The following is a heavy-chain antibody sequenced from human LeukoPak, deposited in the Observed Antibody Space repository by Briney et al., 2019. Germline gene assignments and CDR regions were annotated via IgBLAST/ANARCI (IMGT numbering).Heavy chain of an antibody. V-gene: IGHV4-34*01. CDR3: ARRVGRWFGERAYYYNYMDV. J-gene: IGHJ6*03. Sequence: GSLRLSCAASGFTVSSNYMSWVRQAPGKGLEWIGEINHRGSTKYNTSLKSRVTISVDTSKNQFSLKLSSVTAADTAVYYCARRVGRWFGERAYYYNYMDVWGKGTTVTISS. D-gene: IGHD3-10*01. CDR2: INHRGST. CDR1: GFTVSSNY.